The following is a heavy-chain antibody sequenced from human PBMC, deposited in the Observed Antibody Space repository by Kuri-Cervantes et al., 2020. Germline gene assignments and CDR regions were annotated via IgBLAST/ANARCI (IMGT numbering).Heavy chain of an antibody. CDR3: ARSMTTVTSRFAYYYYYGMDV. CDR2: INPSGGST. CDR1: GYTFTSYY. J-gene: IGHJ6*02. Sequence: ASVKVSCKASGYTFTSYYMHWVRQAPGQGLEWMGIINPSGGSTSYAQKFQGRVTMTRDTSTSTAYMELSSLRSEDTAVYYCARSMTTVTSRFAYYYYYGMDVWGQGTMVTVSS. D-gene: IGHD4-17*01. V-gene: IGHV1-46*01.